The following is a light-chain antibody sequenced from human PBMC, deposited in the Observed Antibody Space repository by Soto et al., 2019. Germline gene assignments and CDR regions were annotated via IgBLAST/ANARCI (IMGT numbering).Light chain of an antibody. J-gene: IGLJ2*01. CDR3: AVWDDSLNASIV. V-gene: IGLV1-44*01. CDR1: LSNIGSNP. CDR2: NNS. Sequence: QSALTQPPSASGTPGQRVTMSCSGSLSNIGSNPVNWYQQSPGTAPRLLIYNNSQRPSGVPDRFSGSKSDTSASLVISGLQSEDEADYYCAVWDDSLNASIVFGGGTKLTVL.